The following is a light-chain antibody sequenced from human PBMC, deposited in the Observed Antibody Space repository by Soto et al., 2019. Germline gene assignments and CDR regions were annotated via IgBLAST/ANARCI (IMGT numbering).Light chain of an antibody. CDR1: RSDVGFHNY. J-gene: IGLJ3*02. CDR2: GVS. V-gene: IGLV2-11*01. CDR3: CSYAGSYSV. Sequence: QSVLTQPRSVSGSPGQSVTLSCTGTRSDVGFHNYVSWYQQHPGKAPKLMIYGVSTRPSGVPDRFSASKSGNTASLTISGLQAEDEADYYCCSYAGSYSVFGGGTKLTVL.